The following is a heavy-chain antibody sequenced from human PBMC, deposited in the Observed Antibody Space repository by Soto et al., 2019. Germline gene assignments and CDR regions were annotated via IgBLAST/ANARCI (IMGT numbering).Heavy chain of an antibody. CDR2: INHSGST. CDR1: GGSFSGYY. D-gene: IGHD6-6*01. V-gene: IGHV4-34*01. Sequence: QVQLQQWGAGLLKPSETLSLTCAVYGGSFSGYYWSWIRQPPGKGLEWNGEINHSGSTNYNPSLKSRVTISVDTSKNQFSLKLSSVTAADTAVYYCARYSSIAARHFDYWGQGTLVTVSS. CDR3: ARYSSIAARHFDY. J-gene: IGHJ4*02.